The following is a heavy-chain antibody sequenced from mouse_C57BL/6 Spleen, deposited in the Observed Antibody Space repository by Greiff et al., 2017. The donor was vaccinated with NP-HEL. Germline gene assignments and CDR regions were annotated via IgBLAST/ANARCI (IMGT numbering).Heavy chain of an antibody. CDR2: INPGSGGT. CDR3: ARSGVTSYFDY. Sequence: VQLQESGAELVRPGTSVKVSCKASGYAFTNYLIEWVKQRPGQGLEWIGVINPGSGGTNYNEKFKGKATLTADKSSSTAYMQLSSLTSEDSAVYFCARSGVTSYFDYWGQGTTLTVSS. CDR1: GYAFTNYL. J-gene: IGHJ2*01. D-gene: IGHD2-2*01. V-gene: IGHV1-54*01.